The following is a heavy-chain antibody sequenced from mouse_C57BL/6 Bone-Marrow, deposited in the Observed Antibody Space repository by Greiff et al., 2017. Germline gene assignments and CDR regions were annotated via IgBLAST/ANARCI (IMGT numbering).Heavy chain of an antibody. CDR3: SAGELGGYAMDY. Sequence: VQLQQSGAELVRSGASVKLSCTASGFNFKDYYMHWVKQRPEQGLEWIGWIDPENGDTEYAPKFQGKATMTADTSSNTAYLQLSSLTSEDTAVYDCSAGELGGYAMDYWGQGTSVTVSS. J-gene: IGHJ4*01. V-gene: IGHV14-4*02. CDR2: IDPENGDT. CDR1: GFNFKDYY.